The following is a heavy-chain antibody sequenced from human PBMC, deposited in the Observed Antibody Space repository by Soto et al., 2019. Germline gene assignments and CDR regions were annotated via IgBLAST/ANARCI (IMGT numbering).Heavy chain of an antibody. V-gene: IGHV3-23*01. D-gene: IGHD6-19*01. CDR2: ISYSDGST. CDR3: AKPNTIIEVAALLDY. Sequence: EVQLLESGGGLVQPGGSLRLSCAASGFTFSSYAMNWVRQAPGKGLEWVSAISYSDGSTYYADSVKGRFTISRDNSKNTLYLQMNSLRAEDTAPYYCAKPNTIIEVAALLDYWGQGTLFTVSS. CDR1: GFTFSSYA. J-gene: IGHJ4*02.